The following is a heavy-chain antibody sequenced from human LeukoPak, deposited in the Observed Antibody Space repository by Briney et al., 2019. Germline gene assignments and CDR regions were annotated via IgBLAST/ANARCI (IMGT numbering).Heavy chain of an antibody. J-gene: IGHJ4*02. V-gene: IGHV3-66*01. D-gene: IGHD3-22*01. CDR3: ARGYDSGGYY. CDR1: GFTVSSHY. Sequence: GGSLRLSCAASGFTVSSHYMSWVRQAPGKGLEWVSIIYSGGTTYYTDSVKGRFTISRDNSKNTLCLQMNSLRAEDTAVYYCARGYDSGGYYWGQGTLVTVSS. CDR2: IYSGGTT.